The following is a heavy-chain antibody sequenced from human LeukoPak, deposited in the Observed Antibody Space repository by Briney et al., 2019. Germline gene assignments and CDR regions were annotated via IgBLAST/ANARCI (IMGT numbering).Heavy chain of an antibody. CDR2: IGARGDVT. CDR3: AKVHYTASFPGSFPGRNYFDS. J-gene: IGHJ4*02. V-gene: IGHV3-23*01. D-gene: IGHD1-26*01. Sequence: QSGGSLRLSCTVSEFAFSGYAMSWVRQAPGKGPEWVSSIGARGDVTYSADSVKGRFTISRDNSKRTLFLQMNSLRAEDTAVYYCAKVHYTASFPGSFPGRNYFDSWGQGSLVTVSS. CDR1: EFAFSGYA.